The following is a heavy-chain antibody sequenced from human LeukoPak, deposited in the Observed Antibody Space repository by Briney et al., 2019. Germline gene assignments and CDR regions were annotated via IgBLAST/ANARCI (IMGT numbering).Heavy chain of an antibody. Sequence: GGSLRLSCAASEFTFSSYAMSWVRQAPGKGLEWVSAISGSGGSTYYADSVKGRFTISRDNSKNTLYLQMNSLRAEDTAVYYCAKDPGYCSSTSCNDYWGQGTLVTVSS. CDR2: ISGSGGST. D-gene: IGHD2-2*01. J-gene: IGHJ4*02. V-gene: IGHV3-23*01. CDR1: EFTFSSYA. CDR3: AKDPGYCSSTSCNDY.